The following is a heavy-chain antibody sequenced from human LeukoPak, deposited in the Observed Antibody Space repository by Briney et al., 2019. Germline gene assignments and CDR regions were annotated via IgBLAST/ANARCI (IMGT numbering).Heavy chain of an antibody. CDR1: GFTFSSYA. V-gene: IGHV3-23*01. D-gene: IGHD3-10*01. CDR2: ISGSGGST. CDR3: AKDLWDYGSGSYYIPFDY. Sequence: GGSLRLSCAASGFTFSSYAMSWVRQAPGKGLEWVSAISGSGGSTYYADSVKGRFTISRDNSKNTLYLQMNSLRAEDTAVYYCAKDLWDYGSGSYYIPFDYGGQGTLVTVS. J-gene: IGHJ4*02.